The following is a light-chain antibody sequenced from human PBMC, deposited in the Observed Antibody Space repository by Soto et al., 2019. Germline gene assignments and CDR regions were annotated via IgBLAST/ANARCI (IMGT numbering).Light chain of an antibody. Sequence: EFVLTQSPGTLSLSPGERATLSCRASQTVRNNYLAWYQQKPGQAPRLLIYDASSRATGIPDRFSGTGSGTEFTLTISSLQSEDSAVYYCQQYQNLWTFGQGTKVDI. CDR3: QQYQNLWT. V-gene: IGKV3-20*01. CDR2: DAS. CDR1: QTVRNNY. J-gene: IGKJ1*01.